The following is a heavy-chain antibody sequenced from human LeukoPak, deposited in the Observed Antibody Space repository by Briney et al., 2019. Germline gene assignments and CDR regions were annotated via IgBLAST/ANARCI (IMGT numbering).Heavy chain of an antibody. J-gene: IGHJ5*02. CDR1: GFTFSSYS. CDR2: ISSSSSYI. D-gene: IGHD6-13*01. Sequence: PGGSLRLSCAASGFTFSSYSMNWVRQAPGKGLEWVSSISSSSSYIYYADSVKGRFTISRDNAKNSLYLQMNSLRAEDTAVYYCARDVWAAAGTRWFDPWGQGILVTVSS. CDR3: ARDVWAAAGTRWFDP. V-gene: IGHV3-21*01.